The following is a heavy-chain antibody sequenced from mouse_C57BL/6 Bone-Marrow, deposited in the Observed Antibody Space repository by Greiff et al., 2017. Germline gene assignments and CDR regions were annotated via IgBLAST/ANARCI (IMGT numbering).Heavy chain of an antibody. J-gene: IGHJ4*01. V-gene: IGHV1-7*01. Sequence: VQLQQSGAELAKPGASVKLSCKASGYTFTSYWMHWVKQRPGKGLEWIGYINPSSGYTKYNQKFKDKATLTADKSSSTAYMQLSSLTYEDSAVYYCARISNYFYYAMDYWGQGTSVPVSS. CDR2: INPSSGYT. CDR3: ARISNYFYYAMDY. D-gene: IGHD2-5*01. CDR1: GYTFTSYW.